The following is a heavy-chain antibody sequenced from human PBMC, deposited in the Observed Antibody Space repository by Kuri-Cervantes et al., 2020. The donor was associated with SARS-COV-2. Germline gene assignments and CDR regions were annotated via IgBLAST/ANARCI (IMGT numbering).Heavy chain of an antibody. V-gene: IGHV4-39*01. J-gene: IGHJ4*02. Sequence: GSLRLSCTVSGGSISSSSYYWGWIRQPPGKGLEWIGSIYYSGSTYYNPSLKSRVTISVDTSKNQFSLKLSSVTAADTAVYYCAREILTTVFDYWGQGTLVTVSS. CDR3: AREILTTVFDY. CDR1: GGSISSSSYY. D-gene: IGHD4-17*01. CDR2: IYYSGST.